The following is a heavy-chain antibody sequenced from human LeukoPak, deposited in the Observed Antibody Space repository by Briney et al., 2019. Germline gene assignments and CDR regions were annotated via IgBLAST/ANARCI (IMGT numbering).Heavy chain of an antibody. CDR3: ARGESGVVVPAAAPNYYYGMDV. CDR1: GGTFSIYA. CDR2: IIPIFGTA. J-gene: IGHJ6*04. Sequence: RASVKVSCKASGGTFSIYAISWVRQAPGQGLEWMGGIIPIFGTANYAQKFQGRVTITADKSTSTAYMELSSLRSEDTAVYYCARGESGVVVPAAAPNYYYGMDVWGKGTTVTVSS. V-gene: IGHV1-69*06. D-gene: IGHD2-2*01.